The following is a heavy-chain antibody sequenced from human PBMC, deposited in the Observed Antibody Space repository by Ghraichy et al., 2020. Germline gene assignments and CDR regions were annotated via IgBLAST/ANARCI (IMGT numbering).Heavy chain of an antibody. CDR3: ARDLEAATSGKQWLVFDY. V-gene: IGHV1-18*01. CDR1: GYTFTSYG. Sequence: ASVKVSCKASGYTFTSYGISWVRQAPGQGLEWMGWISAYNGNTNYAQKLQGRVTMTTDTSTSTAYMELRSLRSDDTAVYYCARDLEAATSGKQWLVFDYWGQGTLVTVSS. CDR2: ISAYNGNT. D-gene: IGHD6-19*01. J-gene: IGHJ4*02.